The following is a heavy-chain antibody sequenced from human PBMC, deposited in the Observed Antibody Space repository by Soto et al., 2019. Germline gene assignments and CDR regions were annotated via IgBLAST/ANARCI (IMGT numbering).Heavy chain of an antibody. CDR1: GYSFTRYW. Sequence: GEFLKISCTGSGYSFTRYWIGWVRQMPGKGLEWMGIIYPGDSDTRYSPSFQGQVTISADKSISTAYLQWSSLKASDTAMYYCARQVDYYYYGMDVWGQGTTVTVSS. J-gene: IGHJ6*02. CDR2: IYPGDSDT. CDR3: ARQVDYYYYGMDV. V-gene: IGHV5-51*01. D-gene: IGHD2-15*01.